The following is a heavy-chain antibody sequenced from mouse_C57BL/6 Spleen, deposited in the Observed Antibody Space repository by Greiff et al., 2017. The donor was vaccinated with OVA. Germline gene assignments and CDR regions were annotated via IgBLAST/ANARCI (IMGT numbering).Heavy chain of an antibody. V-gene: IGHV1-81*01. J-gene: IGHJ4*01. CDR2: IYPRSGNT. Sequence: VQLQQSGAELVRPGASVKLSCKASGYTFTSYGISWVKQSPGQGLEWIGEIYPRSGNTYYNEKFKGKATLTADKSYNTAYLELRSLTSEDSAGVFCARTQDYYGSSYAMDYRGQGTSGTGSA. CDR1: GYTFTSYG. D-gene: IGHD1-1*01. CDR3: ARTQDYYGSSYAMDY.